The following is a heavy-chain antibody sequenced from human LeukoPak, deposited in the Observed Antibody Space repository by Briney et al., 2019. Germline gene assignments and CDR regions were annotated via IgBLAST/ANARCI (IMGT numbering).Heavy chain of an antibody. CDR2: IYSGGGT. CDR3: ARAGGLRIAVAPIDY. CDR1: GFIFSDQA. J-gene: IGHJ4*02. Sequence: GGSLRLSCAASGFIFSDQAMHWVRQAPGKGLEWVSIIYSGGGTFYADSVKGRFTISRDNSKNTLYLQISSLRAEDTAVYYCARAGGLRIAVAPIDYWGQGTLVTVSS. D-gene: IGHD2-21*01. V-gene: IGHV3-53*01.